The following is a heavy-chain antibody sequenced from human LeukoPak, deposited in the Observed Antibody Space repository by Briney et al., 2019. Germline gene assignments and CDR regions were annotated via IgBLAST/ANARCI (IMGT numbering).Heavy chain of an antibody. CDR1: GYTFTSYG. J-gene: IGHJ4*02. CDR3: ARDAAVRGVTHVDY. V-gene: IGHV1-18*01. CDR2: ISAYNGNT. Sequence: ASLKGSCKASGYTFTSYGISWVRQAPGQGLEWIGWISAYNGNTNYAQKLQGRVTMTTDTSTSTAYMELRSLRSDDTAVYYCARDAAVRGVTHVDYWGQGTLVTVSS. D-gene: IGHD3-10*02.